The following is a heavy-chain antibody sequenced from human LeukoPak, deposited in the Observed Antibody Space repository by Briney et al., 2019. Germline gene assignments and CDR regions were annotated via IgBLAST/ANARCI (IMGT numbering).Heavy chain of an antibody. Sequence: GGSLRLSCAASGFNFSIYWMSWVRQAPGRGLEWVANIKEDGSEKYYVDSVKGRFTISRDNAKNSLFLQMNSLRVEDTAVYYCARDYGGSSPFDYWGQGTLVTVSS. CDR1: GFNFSIYW. CDR2: IKEDGSEK. J-gene: IGHJ4*02. V-gene: IGHV3-7*01. CDR3: ARDYGGSSPFDY. D-gene: IGHD4-23*01.